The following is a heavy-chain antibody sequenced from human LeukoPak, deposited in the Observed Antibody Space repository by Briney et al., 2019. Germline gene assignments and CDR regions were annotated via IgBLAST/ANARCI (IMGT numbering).Heavy chain of an antibody. CDR3: ARDYGAQDYDFWSGLYYYGMDV. J-gene: IGHJ6*02. V-gene: IGHV1-46*01. D-gene: IGHD3-3*01. CDR1: GYTFTSYY. CDR2: INPSGGST. Sequence: ASVKVSCKASGYTFTSYYMHWVRQAPGQGLEWMGIINPSGGSTSYAQKFQGRVTMTTDTSTSTAYMELRSLRSDDTAVYYCARDYGAQDYDFWSGLYYYGMDVWGQGTTVTVSS.